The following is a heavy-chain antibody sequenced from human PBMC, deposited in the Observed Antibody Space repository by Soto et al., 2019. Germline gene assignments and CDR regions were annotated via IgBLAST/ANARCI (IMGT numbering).Heavy chain of an antibody. J-gene: IGHJ4*02. V-gene: IGHV3-7*01. Sequence: EMQLVESGGGLVQPGGSLRLSCTASGSGFRSYYMSWVRQAPGKGPEWVANIKQDGSEENYLDSVKGRFSVSRDDAKNSVYLQMNSLRVDDTGVYYCAREVGPYLGFCSGGSCFYFDSWGQGTLVTVSS. CDR3: AREVGPYLGFCSGGSCFYFDS. CDR1: GSGFRSYY. D-gene: IGHD2-15*01. CDR2: IKQDGSEE.